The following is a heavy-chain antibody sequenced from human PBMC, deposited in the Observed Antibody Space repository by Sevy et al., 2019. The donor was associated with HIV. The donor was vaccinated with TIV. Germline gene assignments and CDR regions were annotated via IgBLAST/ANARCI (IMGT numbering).Heavy chain of an antibody. J-gene: IGHJ4*02. CDR2: ISGSGGST. CDR1: GFTFSSYA. V-gene: IGHV3-23*01. D-gene: IGHD3-10*02. CDR3: AKRSMFAPYYFDY. Sequence: GGSLRLSCAASGFTFSSYAMSWVRQAPGKWLEWVSAISGSGGSTYYADSVKGRFTISRDNSKNTLYLQMNSLRAEDTAVYYCAKRSMFAPYYFDYWGQGTLVTVSS.